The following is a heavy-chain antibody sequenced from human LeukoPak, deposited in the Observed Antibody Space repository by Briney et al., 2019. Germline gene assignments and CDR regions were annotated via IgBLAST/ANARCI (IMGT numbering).Heavy chain of an antibody. V-gene: IGHV3-33*01. CDR1: GFTFSSYG. CDR2: IWYDGSNK. CDR3: ARGRPHGNDY. J-gene: IGHJ4*02. Sequence: PGRSLRLSCAASGFTFSSYGMHWVRQAPGKGLEWVAVIWYDGSNKYYVDSVKGRFTISRDNSKNTLYLQMNSLRVEDTAVYYCARGRPHGNDYWGQGTLVTVSS. D-gene: IGHD4-23*01.